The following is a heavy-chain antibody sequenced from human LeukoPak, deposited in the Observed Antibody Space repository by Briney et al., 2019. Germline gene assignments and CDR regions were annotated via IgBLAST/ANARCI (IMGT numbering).Heavy chain of an antibody. V-gene: IGHV4-59*11. CDR1: GASISSHY. CDR2: IYNSGST. CDR3: ARVRRRAIVGAPPYYYYMNV. Sequence: PSETLSLTCTISGASISSHYWTWIRQPPGKGLEWIGYIYNSGSTNYNPSLKSRVTISVDTSKNQFSLKLSSVTAADTAVYYCARVRRRAIVGAPPYYYYMNVWGKGTSVTVSS. J-gene: IGHJ6*03. D-gene: IGHD1-26*01.